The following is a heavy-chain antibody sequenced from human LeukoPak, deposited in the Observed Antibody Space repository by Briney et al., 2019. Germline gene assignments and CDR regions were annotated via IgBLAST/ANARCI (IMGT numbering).Heavy chain of an antibody. J-gene: IGHJ4*02. Sequence: ASVKVSCKASGYTFTSYYMHWVRQAPGQGLEWMGTINPSGGSTSYAQKFQGRVTMTTDTSTSTAYMEVRSLRSDDTAVYYCAREGDVDRVMAHFDYWGQGTLVTVSS. D-gene: IGHD5-18*01. CDR3: AREGDVDRVMAHFDY. CDR2: INPSGGST. V-gene: IGHV1-46*01. CDR1: GYTFTSYY.